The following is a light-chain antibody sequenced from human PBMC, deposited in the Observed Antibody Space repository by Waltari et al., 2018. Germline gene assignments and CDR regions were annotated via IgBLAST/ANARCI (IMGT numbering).Light chain of an antibody. CDR2: DVS. CDR1: SSDVGGYNF. V-gene: IGLV2-11*01. CDR3: CSYAGNPYV. J-gene: IGLJ1*01. Sequence: QSALTQPRSVSGSPGQSVAISCTGTSSDVGGYNFISWYQHPPGNAPKLLINDVSQRPSAVPARLSGSKSGNTASLTISGLQADDEADYYCCSYAGNPYVFGTGTKVTVL.